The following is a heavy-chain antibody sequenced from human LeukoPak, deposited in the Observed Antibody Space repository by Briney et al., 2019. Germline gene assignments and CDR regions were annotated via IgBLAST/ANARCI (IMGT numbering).Heavy chain of an antibody. CDR1: GFTFSSRDW. Sequence: GGSLRLSCVASGFTFSSRDWMTWVRQAPGKGLEGVAFIRYDGSNKYYADSVKGRFTISRDNSKNTLYLQMNSLRAEDTAVYYCAKDYSKTSYYGSGTYYRPNWFDPWGQGTLVTVSS. D-gene: IGHD3-10*01. V-gene: IGHV3-30*02. J-gene: IGHJ5*02. CDR3: AKDYSKTSYYGSGTYYRPNWFDP. CDR2: IRYDGSNK.